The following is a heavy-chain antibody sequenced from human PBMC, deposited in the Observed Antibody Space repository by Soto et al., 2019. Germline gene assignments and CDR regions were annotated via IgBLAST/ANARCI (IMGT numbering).Heavy chain of an antibody. V-gene: IGHV3-48*02. CDR2: ISSSSSTI. D-gene: IGHD6-6*01. CDR1: GFTFSSYS. Sequence: GGSLRLSCAASGFTFSSYSMNWVRQAPGKGLEWVSYISSSSSTIYYADSVKGRFTISRDNAKNSLYLQMNSLRDEDTAVYYCFIAARPNQAEGFDPWGQGTLVTVSS. J-gene: IGHJ5*02. CDR3: FIAARPNQAEGFDP.